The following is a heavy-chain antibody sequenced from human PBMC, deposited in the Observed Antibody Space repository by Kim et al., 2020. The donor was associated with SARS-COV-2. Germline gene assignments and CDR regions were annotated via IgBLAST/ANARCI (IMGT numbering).Heavy chain of an antibody. CDR2: IHYTGST. Sequence: SETLSLTCTVSSGSISSSSHHWGWIRQPPGRGLEYIGIIHYTGSTYYNPALKSRVTMSVDTSKNQFSLRLSSVTAADTAVYYCARRGLVEAKTRFDPWGQGTQVTVSS. J-gene: IGHJ5*02. V-gene: IGHV4-39*01. D-gene: IGHD2-2*01. CDR1: SGSISSSSHH. CDR3: ARRGLVEAKTRFDP.